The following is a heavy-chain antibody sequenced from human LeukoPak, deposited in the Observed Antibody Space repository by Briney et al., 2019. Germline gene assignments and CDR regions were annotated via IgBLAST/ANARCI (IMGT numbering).Heavy chain of an antibody. CDR1: GFTFSSYS. V-gene: IGHV3-21*01. Sequence: GGSLRLSCAASGFTFSSYSMNWVRQAPGKGLEWVSSISSSSSYIYYADSVKGRFTISRDNAKNSLYLQMNSLRAEDTAVYYCARDSKTYYYDSRPLDYWGQGTLVTVSP. D-gene: IGHD3-22*01. CDR2: ISSSSSYI. CDR3: ARDSKTYYYDSRPLDY. J-gene: IGHJ4*02.